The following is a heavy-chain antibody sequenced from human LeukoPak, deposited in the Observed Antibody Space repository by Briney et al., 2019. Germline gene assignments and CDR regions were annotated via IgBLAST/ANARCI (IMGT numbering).Heavy chain of an antibody. J-gene: IGHJ4*02. CDR2: IYSGGST. CDR1: GFTVSSNY. D-gene: IGHD5-12*01. CDR3: AKNSGYDNTLFDY. Sequence: PGVSLRLSCAASGFTVSSNYMSWVRQAPGKGLEWVSVIYSGGSTYYADSVKGRFTISRDNSKNTLYLQMNSLRAEDMAVYYCAKNSGYDNTLFDYWGQGTLVTVSS. V-gene: IGHV3-53*01.